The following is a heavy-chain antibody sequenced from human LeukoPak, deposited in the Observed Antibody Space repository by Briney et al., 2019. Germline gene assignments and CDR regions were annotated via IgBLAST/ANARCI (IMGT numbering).Heavy chain of an antibody. CDR2: ISSSSSYI. D-gene: IGHD2-15*01. J-gene: IGHJ4*02. V-gene: IGHV3-21*01. CDR1: GFTFSSYW. Sequence: GGSLRLSCAASGFTFSSYWMSWVRQAPGKGLEWVSSISSSSSYIYYADSVKGRFTISRDNAKNSLYLQMNSLRAEDTAVYYCAREGSGGFDYWGQGTLVTVSS. CDR3: AREGSGGFDY.